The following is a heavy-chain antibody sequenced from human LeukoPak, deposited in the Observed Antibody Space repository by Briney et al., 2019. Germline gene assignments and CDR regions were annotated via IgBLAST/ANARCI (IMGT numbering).Heavy chain of an antibody. CDR2: SNPSGGST. CDR1: GYTFTSYY. V-gene: IGHV1-2*02. J-gene: IGHJ6*03. D-gene: IGHD3-22*01. CDR3: ARDLYDSSGYWWYYYYYYMDV. Sequence: GASVKVSCKASGYTFTSYYMHWVRQAPGQGLEWMGRSNPSGGSTSYAQKFQGRVTMTRDTSISTAYMELSRLRSDDTAVYYCARDLYDSSGYWWYYYYYYMDVWGKGTTVTISS.